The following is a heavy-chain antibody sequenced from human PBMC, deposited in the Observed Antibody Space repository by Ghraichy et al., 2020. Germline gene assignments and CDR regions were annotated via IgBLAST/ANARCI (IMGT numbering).Heavy chain of an antibody. Sequence: GGSLRLSCAASGFIFSGYWMSWVRQAPGQGPEWVANIKKDGGEKYYVDSVKGRFTISRDNAKNSLYLQMHSLRAEGTAVYYCARGLGGGWYFDYWGQGALVTVSS. CDR2: IKKDGGEK. J-gene: IGHJ4*02. D-gene: IGHD6-19*01. CDR1: GFIFSGYW. V-gene: IGHV3-7*01. CDR3: ARGLGGGWYFDY.